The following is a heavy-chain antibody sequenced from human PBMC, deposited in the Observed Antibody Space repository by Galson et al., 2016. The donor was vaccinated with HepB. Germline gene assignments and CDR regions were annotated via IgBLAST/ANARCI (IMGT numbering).Heavy chain of an antibody. CDR3: ARRSPISPGAIDV. CDR2: INHRGNS. V-gene: IGHV4-34*01. D-gene: IGHD2-2*02. Sequence: SETLSLTCGVNGGHFSGYFWTWIRQTPGKGLEWLGDINHRGNSNYNPSLTSRVAISVHSSKYQFSLQLNSVTAADTAVYYCARRSPISPGAIDVLGQGTMVTVSS. J-gene: IGHJ3*01. CDR1: GGHFSGYF.